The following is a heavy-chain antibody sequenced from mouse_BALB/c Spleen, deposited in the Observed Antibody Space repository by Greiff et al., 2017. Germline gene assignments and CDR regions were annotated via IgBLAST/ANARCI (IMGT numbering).Heavy chain of an antibody. V-gene: IGHV5-17*02. CDR2: ISSGSSTI. D-gene: IGHD2-4*01. Sequence: EVKVVESGGGLVQPGGSRKLSCAASGFTFSSFGMHWVRQAPEKGLEWVAYISSGSSTIYYADTVKGRFTISRDNPKNTLFLQMTSLRSEDTAMYYCARSGLRRYFDVWGAGTTVTVSS. J-gene: IGHJ1*01. CDR3: ARSGLRRYFDV. CDR1: GFTFSSFG.